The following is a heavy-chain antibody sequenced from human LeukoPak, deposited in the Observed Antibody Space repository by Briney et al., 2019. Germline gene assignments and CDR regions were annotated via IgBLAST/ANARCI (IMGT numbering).Heavy chain of an antibody. D-gene: IGHD3-9*01. CDR3: VKDMGFDLLKDAFHV. CDR1: GFGLGDYA. CDR2: ISWDSGNQ. Sequence: GRSLRLSCVGSGFGLGDYAMHWVRQVPGKGLEWVSSISWDSGNQAYTDSVKGRFTISRDNGKNSLYLQMNSLRPEDTAFYYCVKDMGFDLLKDAFHVWGQGTLVTVSS. J-gene: IGHJ3*01. V-gene: IGHV3-9*01.